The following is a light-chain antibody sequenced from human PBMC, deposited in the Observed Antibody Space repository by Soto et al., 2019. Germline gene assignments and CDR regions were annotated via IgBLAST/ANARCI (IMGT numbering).Light chain of an antibody. Sequence: NFMLTQPHSVSESPGKTVTISCTRSSDSIANNYVQWYQQRPGSAPTAVIHEDDQRPSGVPDRFSGSIDRSSNSASLTISGLKTEDEADYYCQSYDSTNQGIFGGGTKVTVL. CDR1: SDSIANNY. CDR2: EDD. CDR3: QSYDSTNQGI. V-gene: IGLV6-57*03. J-gene: IGLJ2*01.